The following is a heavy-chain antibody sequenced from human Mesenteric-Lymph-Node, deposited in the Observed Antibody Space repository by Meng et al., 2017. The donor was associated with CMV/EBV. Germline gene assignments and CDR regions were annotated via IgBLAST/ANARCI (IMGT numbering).Heavy chain of an antibody. CDR2: INSAGNT. CDR3: ARHGVAVAGTRWFDP. J-gene: IGHJ5*02. V-gene: IGHV4-39*01. CDR1: GGSISSSSYS. Sequence: GGSISSSSYSCAWIRQPPGKGLAWIGSINSAGNTYYNPSLKSRVTISVDTSKNQFSLKLSSVTAADTAVYSCARHGVAVAGTRWFDPWGQGTLVTVSS. D-gene: IGHD6-19*01.